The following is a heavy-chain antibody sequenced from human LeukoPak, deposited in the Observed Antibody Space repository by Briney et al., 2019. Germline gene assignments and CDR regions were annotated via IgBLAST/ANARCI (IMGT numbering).Heavy chain of an antibody. V-gene: IGHV4-59*01. CDR2: IYYSGST. CDR3: ARVSPYSSSWYYFDY. Sequence: SETLSLTCTVSGGSISSYYWSWIRQPPGKGLEWIGYIYYSGSTNYNPSLKSRVAVSVDTSKNQFSLKLSSVTAADTAVYYCARVSPYSSSWYYFDYWGQGTLVTVSS. CDR1: GGSISSYY. J-gene: IGHJ4*02. D-gene: IGHD6-13*01.